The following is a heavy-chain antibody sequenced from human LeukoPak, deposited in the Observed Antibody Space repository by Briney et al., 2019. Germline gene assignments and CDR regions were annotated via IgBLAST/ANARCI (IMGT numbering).Heavy chain of an antibody. D-gene: IGHD3-16*01. Sequence: PSETLSLTCTVSGGSISSDYWSWIRQPAGKGLDWIGRINSRGSTKYNPSLKSRVTMSVDTSKNQFSLSLTSVTAADTAVYYCARDSEGWASAYYYYYMGVWGKGTTVTVSS. J-gene: IGHJ6*03. V-gene: IGHV4-4*07. CDR2: INSRGST. CDR1: GGSISSDY. CDR3: ARDSEGWASAYYYYYMGV.